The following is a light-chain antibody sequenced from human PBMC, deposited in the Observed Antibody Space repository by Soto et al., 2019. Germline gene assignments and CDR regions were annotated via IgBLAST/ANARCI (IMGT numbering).Light chain of an antibody. Sequence: DIKMTQSPSSLSASVGDRVTITCRASQSVSNYLQWYQQKSGHAPKLLVYAASSLHSGVPSRFSGSGSGTDFTLTISSLQPEDFATYYCLQTYTSLTWRFGQETKV. CDR3: LQTYTSLTWR. V-gene: IGKV1-39*01. CDR1: QSVSNY. J-gene: IGKJ1*01. CDR2: AAS.